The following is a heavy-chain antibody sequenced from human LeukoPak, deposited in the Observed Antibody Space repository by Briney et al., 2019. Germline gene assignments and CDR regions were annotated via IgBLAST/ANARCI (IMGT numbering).Heavy chain of an antibody. CDR2: ISYDGSNK. Sequence: GGSLRLSCAASGFTFSSYAMHWVRQAPGKGLEWVAVISYDGSNKYYADSVKGRFTISRDNAKNSLYLQMNSLRAEDTAVYYCARENHGDYQLYYYYYYMDVWGKGTTVTISS. CDR3: ARENHGDYQLYYYYYYMDV. D-gene: IGHD4-17*01. V-gene: IGHV3-30*04. J-gene: IGHJ6*03. CDR1: GFTFSSYA.